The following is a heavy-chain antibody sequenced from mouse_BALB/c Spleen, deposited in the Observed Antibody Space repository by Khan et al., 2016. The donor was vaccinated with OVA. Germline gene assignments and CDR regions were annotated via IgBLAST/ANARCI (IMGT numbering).Heavy chain of an antibody. CDR3: ARTARIKY. CDR2: ISYSGST. V-gene: IGHV3-1*02. CDR1: GYSITSGYG. D-gene: IGHD1-2*01. J-gene: IGHJ2*01. Sequence: EVQLQESGPGLVKPSQSLSLTCTVTGYSITSGYGWNLIRQFPGNILELMGNISYSGSTNYNPSFKRRISITRDTSTNPFYLQMNSVTTEDTATYYRARTARIKYWGQGTTLTVSS.